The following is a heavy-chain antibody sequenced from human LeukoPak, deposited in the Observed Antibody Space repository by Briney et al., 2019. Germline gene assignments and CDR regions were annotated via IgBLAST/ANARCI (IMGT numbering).Heavy chain of an antibody. V-gene: IGHV1-69*04. CDR2: IIPILGIA. CDR1: GGTFSSYA. Sequence: SVKVSCKASGGTFSSYAISWVRQAPGQGLEWMGRIIPILGIANYAQKFQGRVTITADKSTSTAYMELSSLRSEDTAVYYCARDGPNTDAYGSSYVGAYYYYGMDVWGQGTTVTVSS. D-gene: IGHD3-22*01. CDR3: ARDGPNTDAYGSSYVGAYYYYGMDV. J-gene: IGHJ6*02.